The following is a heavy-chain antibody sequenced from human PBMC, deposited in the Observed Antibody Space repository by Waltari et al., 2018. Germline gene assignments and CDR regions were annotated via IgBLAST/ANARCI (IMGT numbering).Heavy chain of an antibody. Sequence: EVQLVESGGGLVQPGGSLRLSCAASGFTFRSYWMSWVRQAPGKGLEWLANIKHDGSEKYYVDSVRGRFTISRDNAENSLYLQMNSLRAEDTAVYYCATSMAAAGNDWGQGTLVTVSS. CDR1: GFTFRSYW. D-gene: IGHD6-13*01. V-gene: IGHV3-7*01. J-gene: IGHJ4*02. CDR2: IKHDGSEK. CDR3: ATSMAAAGND.